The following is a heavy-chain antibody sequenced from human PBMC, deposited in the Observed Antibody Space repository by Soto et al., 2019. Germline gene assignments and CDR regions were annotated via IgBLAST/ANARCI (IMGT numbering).Heavy chain of an antibody. CDR3: ARVSSYGDYTYDY. V-gene: IGHV3-72*01. CDR2: TRNKANSYTT. D-gene: IGHD4-17*01. J-gene: IGHJ4*02. CDR1: GFTFSDHY. Sequence: GGSLRLSCAASGFTFSDHYMDWVRQAPGKGLEWVGRTRNKANSYTTEYAASVKGRFTISRDDSKSSLYLQMNSLKTEDTAVYYCARVSSYGDYTYDYWGQGTLVTVSS.